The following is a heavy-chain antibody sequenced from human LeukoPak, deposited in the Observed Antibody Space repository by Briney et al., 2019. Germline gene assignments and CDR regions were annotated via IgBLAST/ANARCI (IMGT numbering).Heavy chain of an antibody. CDR2: VSSGDNT. D-gene: IGHD3-3*01. CDR1: GFTFSSYA. CDR3: AKVLPIYFSPSTWFDP. J-gene: IGHJ5*02. V-gene: IGHV3-23*01. Sequence: GGSLRLSCAASGFTFSSYAMSWVRQAPGKGLEWVSTVSSGDNTVYADSVKGRFTISRDNSENTLYLQMNSLRAEDTALYYCAKVLPIYFSPSTWFDPWGQGTLVTVSS.